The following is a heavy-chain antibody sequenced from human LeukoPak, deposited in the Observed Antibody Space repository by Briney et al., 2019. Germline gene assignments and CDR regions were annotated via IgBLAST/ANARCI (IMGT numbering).Heavy chain of an antibody. V-gene: IGHV3-33*01. J-gene: IGHJ4*02. D-gene: IGHD3-22*01. CDR3: ARGGYDSRDYYFDY. Sequence: PGGSLRLSCAASGFTFSSYGMHWVRQAPGKGLEWVAVIWYDGSNKYYADSVKGRFSISRDSSKNTLYLQMNSLRAEDTAVYYCARGGYDSRDYYFDYWGQGTLVIVSS. CDR1: GFTFSSYG. CDR2: IWYDGSNK.